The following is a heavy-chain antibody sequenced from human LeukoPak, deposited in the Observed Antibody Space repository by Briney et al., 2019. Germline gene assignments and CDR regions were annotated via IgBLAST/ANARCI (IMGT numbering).Heavy chain of an antibody. Sequence: ASVKVSCKASGYTFTNYDINWVRQATGQEPEWMGYINPNSGETGYSQKFQGRVTITRDTSISTAYMELRSLRSEDTAVYYCASGGLTGYYKRFDYWGQGTLVTVSS. J-gene: IGHJ4*02. CDR3: ASGGLTGYYKRFDY. D-gene: IGHD3-9*01. CDR1: GYTFTNYD. V-gene: IGHV1-8*03. CDR2: INPNSGET.